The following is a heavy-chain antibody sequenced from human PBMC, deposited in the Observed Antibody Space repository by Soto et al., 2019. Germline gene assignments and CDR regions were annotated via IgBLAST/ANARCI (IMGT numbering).Heavy chain of an antibody. J-gene: IGHJ6*03. V-gene: IGHV3-74*01. D-gene: IGHD2-15*01. CDR2: INSDGSVS. Sequence: EVKLVESGGGLVQPGGSLRLSCAASGFTFSNYWMYWVRQAPGQGLVWVSRINSDGSVSSYADSVKGRLTISRDNVKNTLYLLMNSLRVEDTAVYYCARGDCVGGSCYSLAGSFYYYMDVWGKGTTVTVFS. CDR1: GFTFSNYW. CDR3: ARGDCVGGSCYSLAGSFYYYMDV.